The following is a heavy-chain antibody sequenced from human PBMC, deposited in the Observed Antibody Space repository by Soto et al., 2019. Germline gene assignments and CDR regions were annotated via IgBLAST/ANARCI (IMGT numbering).Heavy chain of an antibody. CDR1: GGTFSSYV. V-gene: IGHV1-69*13. Sequence: SVKVSCKASGGTFSSYVISWVRQAPGQGLEWMGGIIPIFGTANYAQKFQGRVTITADESTSTAYMELSSLRSEDTAVYYCARARRYYDSSGYYSYYLDYWGQGTLVTVSS. CDR3: ARARRYYDSSGYYSYYLDY. CDR2: IIPIFGTA. J-gene: IGHJ4*02. D-gene: IGHD3-22*01.